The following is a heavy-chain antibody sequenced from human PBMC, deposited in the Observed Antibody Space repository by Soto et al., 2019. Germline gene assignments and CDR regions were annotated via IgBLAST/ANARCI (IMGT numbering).Heavy chain of an antibody. D-gene: IGHD6-19*01. CDR2: IRSKADSYAT. CDR3: TSRGMYSSGWYS. CDR1: GFTFSDSA. Sequence: EVQLVESGGGLVQPGGSLKLSCAASGFTFSDSAMHWVRQASGKGLEWVGRIRSKADSYATAYAASVKGRFTISRDDSKNTAYLQMNSLKTEDTAVYYCTSRGMYSSGWYSWGQGSLVTVSS. J-gene: IGHJ4*02. V-gene: IGHV3-73*02.